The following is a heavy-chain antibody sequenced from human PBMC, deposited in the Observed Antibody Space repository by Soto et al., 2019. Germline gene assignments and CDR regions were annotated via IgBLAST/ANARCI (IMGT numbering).Heavy chain of an antibody. J-gene: IGHJ4*02. CDR2: ISSSSSYI. Sequence: EVQLVESGGGLVKPGGSLRLSCAASGFTFSSYSMNWVRQAPGKGLEWVSSISSSSSYIYYADSVKGRFTISRDNAKNSLDLQMNSLRAEDTAVYYCAVIGSNSSSWYAFDYWGQGTLVTVSS. CDR3: AVIGSNSSSWYAFDY. D-gene: IGHD6-13*01. CDR1: GFTFSSYS. V-gene: IGHV3-21*01.